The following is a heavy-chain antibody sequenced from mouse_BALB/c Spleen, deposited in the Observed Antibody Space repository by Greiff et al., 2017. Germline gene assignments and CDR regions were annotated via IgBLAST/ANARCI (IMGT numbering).Heavy chain of an antibody. Sequence: VQRVESGPGLVAPSQSLSITCTVSGFSLTSYGVHWVRQPPGKGLEWLGVIWAGGSTNYNSALMSRLSISKDNSKSQVFLKMNSLQTDDTAMYYCARGVGVRGYFDYWGQGTTLTVSS. CDR2: IWAGGST. D-gene: IGHD3-1*01. CDR3: ARGVGVRGYFDY. V-gene: IGHV2-9*02. CDR1: GFSLTSYG. J-gene: IGHJ2*01.